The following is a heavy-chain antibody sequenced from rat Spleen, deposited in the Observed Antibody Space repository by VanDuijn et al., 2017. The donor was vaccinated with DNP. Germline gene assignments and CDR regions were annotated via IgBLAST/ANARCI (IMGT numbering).Heavy chain of an antibody. CDR3: TRENWVLDY. CDR1: GFTFSNYD. V-gene: IGHV5-20*01. J-gene: IGHJ2*01. D-gene: IGHD1-7*01. Sequence: EVQLVESGGGLVQPGRSMKLSCAASGFTFSNYDMAWVRQAPTKGLEWVASISYDGSSTYYRDSVKGRFTISRDNAKSTLYLQMNSLRSEDTATYYCTRENWVLDYWGQGVMVTVSS. CDR2: ISYDGSST.